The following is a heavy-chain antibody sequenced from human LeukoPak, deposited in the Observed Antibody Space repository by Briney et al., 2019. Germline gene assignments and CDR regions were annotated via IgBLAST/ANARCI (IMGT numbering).Heavy chain of an antibody. J-gene: IGHJ4*02. CDR2: IKQDGGEK. Sequence: GGSLRLSCAASGFTFSTYWMSWVRQAPGKGLEWVANIKQDGGEKYYVDSVKGRFTISRDNAKNSLYLQMNSLKAEDTAVYYCARETGHYYDSSGYLNPTQFGYWGQGTLVTVSS. D-gene: IGHD3-22*01. CDR3: ARETGHYYDSSGYLNPTQFGY. V-gene: IGHV3-7*01. CDR1: GFTFSTYW.